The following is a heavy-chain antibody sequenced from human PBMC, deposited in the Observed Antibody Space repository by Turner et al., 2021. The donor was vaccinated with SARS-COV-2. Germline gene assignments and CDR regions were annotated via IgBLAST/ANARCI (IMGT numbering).Heavy chain of an antibody. CDR3: ATAPPYCTNGVCPNWFDP. CDR2: FDPEDGET. J-gene: IGHJ5*02. CDR1: GYTLIELS. Sequence: QVQLAQSGAEVKKHGASVTVSCKVSGYTLIELSMHWVRQAPGKGLEWMGGFDPEDGETIYAQKFQGRVTMTEDTSTDTAYMELSSLRSEDTAVYYCATAPPYCTNGVCPNWFDPWGQGTLVTVSS. V-gene: IGHV1-24*01. D-gene: IGHD2-8*01.